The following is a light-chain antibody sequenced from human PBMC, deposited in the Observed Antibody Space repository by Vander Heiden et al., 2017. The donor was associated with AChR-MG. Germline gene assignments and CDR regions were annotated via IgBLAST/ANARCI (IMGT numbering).Light chain of an antibody. J-gene: IGKJ4*01. V-gene: IGKV1-16*01. Sequence: DIQMTQSPSSLSASVGDRVTITCRASQGIGNCLDWFQQKPGKAPTFLIFRASCLQGAVPSGFSGIGSGTDFTLTISSLQPKDSATYYCQQYKTYPPTFGGGTKVEIK. CDR2: RAS. CDR1: QGIGNC. CDR3: QQYKTYPPT.